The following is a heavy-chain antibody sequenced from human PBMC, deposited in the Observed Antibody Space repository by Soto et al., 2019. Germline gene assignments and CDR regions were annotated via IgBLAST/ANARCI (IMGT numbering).Heavy chain of an antibody. J-gene: IGHJ5*02. V-gene: IGHV3-48*01. CDR2: ISSSSSTI. D-gene: IGHD1-1*01. CDR1: GFTFSSYS. Sequence: GGSLRLSCAASGFTFSSYSMNWVRQAPGKGLEWVSYISSSSSTIYYADSVKGRFTISRDNAKNSLYLQMNSLRAEDTAVYYCARALFRSGTRGWFDPWGQGTLVTVSS. CDR3: ARALFRSGTRGWFDP.